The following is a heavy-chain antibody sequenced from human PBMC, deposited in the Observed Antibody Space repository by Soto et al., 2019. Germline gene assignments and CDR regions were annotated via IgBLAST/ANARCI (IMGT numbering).Heavy chain of an antibody. D-gene: IGHD6-19*01. CDR1: GFTFSSYA. V-gene: IGHV3-23*01. J-gene: IGHJ4*02. CDR3: AKDQGVSVAGIPRPLDY. CDR2: ISGSGGST. Sequence: VQLLESGGGLVQPGGSLRLSCAASGFTFSSYAMSWVRQAPGKGLEWVSAISGSGGSTYYADSVKGRFTISRDNSKNTLYLQMNSLRAEDTAVYYCAKDQGVSVAGIPRPLDYWGQGTLVTVSS.